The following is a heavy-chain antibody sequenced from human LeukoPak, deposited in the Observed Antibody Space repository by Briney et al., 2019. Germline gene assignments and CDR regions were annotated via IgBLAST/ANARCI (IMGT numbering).Heavy chain of an antibody. V-gene: IGHV4-34*01. CDR2: INHSGST. CDR3: ASLVTKYGSGSYYFDY. CDR1: GGSFSGYY. D-gene: IGHD3-10*01. J-gene: IGHJ4*02. Sequence: SETLSLTCAVYGGSFSGYYWSWLRQPPGKGLEWIGEINHSGSTNYNPSLKSRVTISVDTSKNHFSLKLSSVTAADTAVYYCASLVTKYGSGSYYFDYWGQGTLVTVSS.